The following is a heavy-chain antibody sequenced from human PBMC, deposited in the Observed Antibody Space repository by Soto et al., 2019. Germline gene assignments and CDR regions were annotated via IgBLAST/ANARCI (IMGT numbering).Heavy chain of an antibody. D-gene: IGHD3-22*01. J-gene: IGHJ4*02. Sequence: QVQLVESGGGVVQPGRSLRLSCAASGFTFSSYGMHWVRQAPGKGLEWVAVISYDGSNKYYADSVKGRFTISRDNSKNTLYLQMNSLRAEDTAVYYCAKDPYDSSGYYEYWGQGTLVTVFS. CDR1: GFTFSSYG. V-gene: IGHV3-30*18. CDR3: AKDPYDSSGYYEY. CDR2: ISYDGSNK.